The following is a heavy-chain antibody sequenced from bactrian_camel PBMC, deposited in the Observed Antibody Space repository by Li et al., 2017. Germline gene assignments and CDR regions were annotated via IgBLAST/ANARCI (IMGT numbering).Heavy chain of an antibody. CDR2: ITSASII. V-gene: IGHV3S10*01. Sequence: VQLVESGGGLVQPGGSLRLSCVASGFTFRNYGINWVRQAPGKGLEWVSGITSASIIYYADSVKGRFTISRDNAKNTVYLELNSLKTEDMAMYYCANAQWYRGTWYFEYWGQGTQVGLVTGAGGPRSPSP. CDR1: GFTFRNYG. CDR3: ANAQWYRGTWYFEYWGQGTQVGLVT. J-gene: IGHJ6*01. D-gene: IGHD6*01.